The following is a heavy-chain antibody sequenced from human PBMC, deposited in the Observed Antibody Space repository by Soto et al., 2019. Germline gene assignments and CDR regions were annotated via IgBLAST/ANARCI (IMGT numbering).Heavy chain of an antibody. Sequence: ASVKVSCKASGYTFTSYGISWVRQAPEQGLEWMGWISAYNGNTNYAQKLQGRVTMTTDTSTSTAYMELRSLRSDDTAVYYCARGNDFWSGYYSPYYYYYMDVWGKGTTVTVSS. J-gene: IGHJ6*03. CDR1: GYTFTSYG. CDR3: ARGNDFWSGYYSPYYYYYMDV. V-gene: IGHV1-18*01. CDR2: ISAYNGNT. D-gene: IGHD3-3*01.